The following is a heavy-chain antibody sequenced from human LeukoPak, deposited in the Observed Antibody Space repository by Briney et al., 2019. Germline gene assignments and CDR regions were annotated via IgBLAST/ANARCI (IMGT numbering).Heavy chain of an antibody. D-gene: IGHD3-9*01. CDR1: GYTFTSYG. Sequence: GGSLRLSCAASGYTFTSYGISWVRQAPGQGLEWMGWISAYNGNTNYAQKLQGRVTMTTDTSTSAAYMELRSLRSDDTAVYYCARARYYDILTGPNMDVWGKGTTVTVSS. CDR2: ISAYNGNT. J-gene: IGHJ6*03. CDR3: ARARYYDILTGPNMDV. V-gene: IGHV1-18*01.